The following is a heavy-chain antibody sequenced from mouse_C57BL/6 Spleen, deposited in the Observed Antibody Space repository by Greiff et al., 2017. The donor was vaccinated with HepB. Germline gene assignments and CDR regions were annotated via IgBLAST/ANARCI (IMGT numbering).Heavy chain of an antibody. CDR1: GYSITSGYY. Sequence: DVQLQESGPGLVKPSQSLSLTCSVTGYSITSGYYWNWIRQFPGNKLEWMGYISYDGSNNYNPSLKNRISITRDTSKNQFFLKLNSVTTEDTATYYCARDGSTPSVAYWGQGTLVTVSA. D-gene: IGHD1-1*01. J-gene: IGHJ3*01. V-gene: IGHV3-6*01. CDR2: ISYDGSN. CDR3: ARDGSTPSVAY.